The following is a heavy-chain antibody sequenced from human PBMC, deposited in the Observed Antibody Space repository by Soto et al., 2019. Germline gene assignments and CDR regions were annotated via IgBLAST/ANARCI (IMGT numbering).Heavy chain of an antibody. D-gene: IGHD6-25*01. CDR1: GFTFSSYA. J-gene: IGHJ6*02. Sequence: GGSLRLSGAASGFTFSSYAMSWVRQAPGKGLEWVSAISGSGGSTYYADSVKGRFTISRDNSKNTLYLQMNSLRAEDTAVYYCAKVSGLNYYYYGMDVWGQGTTVTVSS. CDR2: ISGSGGST. CDR3: AKVSGLNYYYYGMDV. V-gene: IGHV3-23*01.